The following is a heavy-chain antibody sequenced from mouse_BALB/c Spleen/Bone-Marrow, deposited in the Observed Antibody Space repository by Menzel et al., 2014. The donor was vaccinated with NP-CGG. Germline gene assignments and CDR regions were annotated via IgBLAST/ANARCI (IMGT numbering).Heavy chain of an antibody. D-gene: IGHD1-2*01. V-gene: IGHV4-1*02. CDR1: GFDFSRYW. Sequence: EVKLEESGGGLVQPGGSLKLSCAASGFDFSRYWMTWVRQAPGKGLEWIGEINPDSNTINYTPSLKDKFIISRDNAKNTLYLQMSKVRPEDTALYYCAKNYYYGYVAYWGQGTLVTVSA. CDR2: INPDSNTI. CDR3: AKNYYYGYVAY. J-gene: IGHJ3*01.